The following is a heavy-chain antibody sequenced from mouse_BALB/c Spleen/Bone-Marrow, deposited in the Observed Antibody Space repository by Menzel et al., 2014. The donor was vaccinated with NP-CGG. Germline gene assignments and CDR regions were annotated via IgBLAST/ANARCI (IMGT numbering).Heavy chain of an antibody. V-gene: IGHV1-77*01. CDR2: IYPGNGNT. CDR3: ARGGYYRYDGFAY. J-gene: IGHJ3*01. CDR1: GYTFTDYY. D-gene: IGHD2-14*01. Sequence: VKVVESGAELARPGASVKLSCKASGYTFTDYYINWVRRRTGQGLEWIGEIYPGNGNTYYNEKFKGKATLTADKSSSTAYMQLSSLTSEDSAVYFCARGGYYRYDGFAYWGQGTLVTVSA.